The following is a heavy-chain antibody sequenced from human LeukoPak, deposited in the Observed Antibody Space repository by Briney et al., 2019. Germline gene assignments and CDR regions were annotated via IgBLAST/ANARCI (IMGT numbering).Heavy chain of an antibody. CDR2: IYHTGNS. V-gene: IGHV4-59*08. CDR1: GGSVSSDY. J-gene: IGHJ4*02. D-gene: IGHD2/OR15-2a*01. Sequence: NPSETLSLTCTVSGGSVSSDYWSWIRQPPGKGLEWIGYIYHTGNSDYNPSLKSRATISLDTSKNQFSLKLTSVTAADTAVYFCARHPFSSPFDYWGQGTPVTVSS. CDR3: ARHPFSSPFDY.